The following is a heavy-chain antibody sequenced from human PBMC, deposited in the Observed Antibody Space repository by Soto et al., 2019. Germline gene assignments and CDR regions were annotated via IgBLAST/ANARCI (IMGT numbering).Heavy chain of an antibody. D-gene: IGHD1-7*01. J-gene: IGHJ4*02. CDR3: ARYGIGGTVLRGFCDY. Sequence: QKYLVESGGGVVQPGGSLRLSCVASGSIFSGYGMHWVRQAPGKGLEWVAVIWYDGINKYYADSVKGRFTISRDNSKNMLYLQIDSLRAEDTAVYYCARYGIGGTVLRGFCDYWGQGTLVTVSS. CDR1: GSIFSGYG. CDR2: IWYDGINK. V-gene: IGHV3-33*01.